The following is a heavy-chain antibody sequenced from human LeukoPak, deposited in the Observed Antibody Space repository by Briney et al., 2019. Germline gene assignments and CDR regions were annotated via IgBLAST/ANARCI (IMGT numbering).Heavy chain of an antibody. V-gene: IGHV3-23*01. J-gene: IGHJ4*02. CDR3: AKDYSGTYFRGADY. Sequence: GGSLRLSCAASGFTFNGYAMSWVRQAPGKGLKWVATITASGGTKFYADSVKGRFTISRDNSKNTLYLQMNSLRAEDTAVYYCAKDYSGTYFRGADYWGQGTLVTVSS. CDR1: GFTFNGYA. CDR2: ITASGGTK. D-gene: IGHD1-26*01.